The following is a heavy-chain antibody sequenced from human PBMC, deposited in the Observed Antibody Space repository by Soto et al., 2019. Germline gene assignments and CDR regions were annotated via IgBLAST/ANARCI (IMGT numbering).Heavy chain of an antibody. CDR2: ISWNSNII. CDR1: GFTFDDYA. D-gene: IGHD2-15*01. Sequence: EVQLVESGGGLVQPGRSLRLSCAASGFTFDDYAMHWVRRAPGKGLEWVSSISWNSNIIGYADSVKGSFTISRDNAKNSMYLQLNRLRPEDTAVYYCAKGGPAGFCSGGRCYFDYWGQGTLVTVSS. J-gene: IGHJ4*02. CDR3: AKGGPAGFCSGGRCYFDY. V-gene: IGHV3-9*01.